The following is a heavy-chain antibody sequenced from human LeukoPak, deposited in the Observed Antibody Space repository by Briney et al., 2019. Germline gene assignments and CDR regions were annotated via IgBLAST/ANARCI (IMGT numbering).Heavy chain of an antibody. CDR2: ISWNSGRI. V-gene: IGHV3-9*01. J-gene: IGHJ4*02. CDR1: GFTFDDYA. D-gene: IGHD2-15*01. Sequence: GRSLRLSCAASGFTFDDYAMHWVRQAPGKGLEWVSGISWNSGRIGYADSVKGRFTIFRDNAKNSLYLQMNSLRAEDTALYYCAKARGSRYCSGGSCYGYFDYWGQGTLVTVSS. CDR3: AKARGSRYCSGGSCYGYFDY.